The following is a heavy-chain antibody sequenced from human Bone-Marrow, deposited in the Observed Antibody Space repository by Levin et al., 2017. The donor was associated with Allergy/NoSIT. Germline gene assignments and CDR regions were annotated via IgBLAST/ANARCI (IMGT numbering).Heavy chain of an antibody. J-gene: IGHJ4*02. CDR2: INSGGIT. Sequence: AGGSLRLSCAASGFTVSSTYMSWVRQAPGKGLECVSVINSGGITYYADSVKGRFTISRDNSKNTLYLQVNSLRAEDTAVYYCARASGWGNYYDYWGQGTLVTVSS. D-gene: IGHD3-16*01. CDR1: GFTVSSTY. V-gene: IGHV3-53*01. CDR3: ARASGWGNYYDY.